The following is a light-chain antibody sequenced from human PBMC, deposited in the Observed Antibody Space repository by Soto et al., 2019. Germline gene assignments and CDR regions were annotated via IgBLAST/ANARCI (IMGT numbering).Light chain of an antibody. CDR1: QSISSY. CDR3: QQSYSTPQT. J-gene: IGKJ2*01. CDR2: GAS. V-gene: IGKV1-39*01. Sequence: DIQMTQSPSSLSASVGDRVTITCRASQSISSYLNWYQQNPGKAPKLLMYGASNLQSGVPSRISGGGFGTDFTLTISSLQPEDFATYYCQQSYSTPQTFGQGTKLEIK.